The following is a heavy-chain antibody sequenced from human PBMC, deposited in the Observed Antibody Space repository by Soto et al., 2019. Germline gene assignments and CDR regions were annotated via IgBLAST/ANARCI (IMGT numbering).Heavy chain of an antibody. Sequence: EVQLLESGGGLVQPGGSLRLSCAASGFTFSSYAMSWLRQAPGKGLEWVSAISGSGGSTYYADSVKGRFTISRDNSKNTLYLQMNSLRAEDTAVYYCAPRLWFGELYYWGQGTLVTVSS. CDR3: APRLWFGELYY. D-gene: IGHD3-10*01. CDR2: ISGSGGST. V-gene: IGHV3-23*01. CDR1: GFTFSSYA. J-gene: IGHJ4*02.